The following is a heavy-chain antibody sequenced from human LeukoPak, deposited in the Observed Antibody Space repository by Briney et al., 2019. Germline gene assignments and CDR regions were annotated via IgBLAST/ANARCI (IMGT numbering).Heavy chain of an antibody. Sequence: PSETLSLTRTVSGGSISSYYWSWIRQPPGKGLEWIGYIFYSGGSNYNPSLKSRVTISVDTSKNHFSLKLSSVTAADTAVYYCARLGSTFDIWGQGTMVTVSS. V-gene: IGHV4-59*08. CDR1: GGSISSYY. CDR3: ARLGSTFDI. J-gene: IGHJ3*02. D-gene: IGHD2-2*01. CDR2: IFYSGGS.